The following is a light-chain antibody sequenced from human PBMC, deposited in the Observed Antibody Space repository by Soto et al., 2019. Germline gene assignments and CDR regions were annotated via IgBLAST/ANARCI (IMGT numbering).Light chain of an antibody. V-gene: IGLV1-44*01. Sequence: QSVLTQPPSASGTPGQRVTISCSGSSSNIGSNSVNWYQQLPGKATKPLIYSNNQRPSGVPDRFSASKSGTSASLAISGLQSDDEADYYCATWDDSLTGFVFGTGTKLTVL. CDR3: ATWDDSLTGFV. CDR2: SNN. J-gene: IGLJ1*01. CDR1: SSNIGSNS.